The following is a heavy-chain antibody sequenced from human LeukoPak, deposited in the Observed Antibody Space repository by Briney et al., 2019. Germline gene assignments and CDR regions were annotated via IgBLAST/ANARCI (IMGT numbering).Heavy chain of an antibody. D-gene: IGHD2/OR15-2a*01. CDR2: IVGNGGGI. Sequence: GGSLRLSCAASGFSFSTYAMNWVRQAPGKGLEWVSVIVGNGGGIHYADSVKGRFTISRDNAKNTLYLQMNSLRAEDSAVYYCAKDRIPDGKYSIDFWGQGTPVTVSS. J-gene: IGHJ4*02. CDR3: AKDRIPDGKYSIDF. CDR1: GFSFSTYA. V-gene: IGHV3-23*01.